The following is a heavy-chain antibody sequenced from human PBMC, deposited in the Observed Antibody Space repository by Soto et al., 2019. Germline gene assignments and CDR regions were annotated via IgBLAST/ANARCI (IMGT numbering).Heavy chain of an antibody. Sequence: SETLSLTWTVAGGSVSSYYWSWIRQPPGKGLEWIGYIYDSGSTNYNPSLKSRVTISVDTSKNQFSLKLSSVTAADTAVYYCASHSSSWYGWFDPWGQGTLVTVS. CDR1: GGSVSSYY. CDR2: IYDSGST. V-gene: IGHV4-59*02. CDR3: ASHSSSWYGWFDP. J-gene: IGHJ5*02. D-gene: IGHD6-13*01.